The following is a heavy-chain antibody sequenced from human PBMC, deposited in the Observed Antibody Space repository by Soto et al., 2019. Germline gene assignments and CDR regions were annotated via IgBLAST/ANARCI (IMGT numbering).Heavy chain of an antibody. CDR3: AREEEASPGTKFFPT. CDR1: GFTFDDYG. D-gene: IGHD6-13*01. V-gene: IGHV3-20*01. CDR2: ITWHGDRS. J-gene: IGHJ5*02. Sequence: GGSLRLSCAASGFTFDDYGMSWLRQVPRKGLEWVSGITWHGDRSAYADSVRGRFTISRDNAKNSLYLEMNSLRAEDTAFYHCAREEEASPGTKFFPTWGQGTLVTVSS.